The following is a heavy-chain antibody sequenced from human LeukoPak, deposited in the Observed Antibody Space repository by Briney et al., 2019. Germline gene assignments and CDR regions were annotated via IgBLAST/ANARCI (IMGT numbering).Heavy chain of an antibody. J-gene: IGHJ4*02. D-gene: IGHD5/OR15-5a*01. V-gene: IGHV4-34*01. Sequence: PSETLSLTCAVYGGSFSGYYWSWIRQPPGKGLEWIGEINHSGSTNYNPSLKSRVTISVDTSKNQFSLKLSSVTAADTAVYYCARQSTLGFGYWGQGTLVTVSS. CDR3: ARQSTLGFGY. CDR2: INHSGST. CDR1: GGSFSGYY.